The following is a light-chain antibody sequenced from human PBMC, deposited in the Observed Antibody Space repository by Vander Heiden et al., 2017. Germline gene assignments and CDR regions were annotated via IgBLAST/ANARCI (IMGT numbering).Light chain of an antibody. CDR3: QQYGSSPPAYT. CDR2: GAS. Sequence: EIVLTQSPGTLSLSPGDRATLSCRASRSVSSSYLAWYQQKPGQAPRLLIYGASSRATGIPDRFSGSGSGTDFTLTISRLEPEDFAVYYCQQYGSSPPAYTFGQGTKLEIK. J-gene: IGKJ2*01. V-gene: IGKV3-20*01. CDR1: RSVSSSY.